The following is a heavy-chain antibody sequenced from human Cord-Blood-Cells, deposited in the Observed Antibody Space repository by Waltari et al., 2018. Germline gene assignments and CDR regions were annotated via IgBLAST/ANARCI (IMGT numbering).Heavy chain of an antibody. CDR3: ARGGSSSSKYFQH. J-gene: IGHJ1*01. Sequence: QVQLQQWGAGLLKPSETLSLTCAVYGGSFSGYYWSWIRQPPGKGLEWIGEINHSGSTNYHPSLKSRVTIAVNTAKNQFSLKLSSVTAADTAVYYCARGGSSSSKYFQHWGQGTLVTVSS. CDR2: INHSGST. V-gene: IGHV4-34*01. D-gene: IGHD6-6*01. CDR1: GGSFSGYY.